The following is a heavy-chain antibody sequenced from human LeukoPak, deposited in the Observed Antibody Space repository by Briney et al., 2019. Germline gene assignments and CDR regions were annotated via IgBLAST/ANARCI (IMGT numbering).Heavy chain of an antibody. D-gene: IGHD5-24*01. J-gene: IGHJ3*02. CDR1: GYTFTSYG. CDR3: ARVRDGYNDAYDI. Sequence: ASVKVSCKASGYTFTSYGISWVRQAPGQGLEWMGIANPSGDSTNYAQDFQGRVTLTGDTSTSTVYMELSSLRSEDTAVYYCARVRDGYNDAYDIWGQGTMVTVTS. CDR2: ANPSGDST. V-gene: IGHV1-46*01.